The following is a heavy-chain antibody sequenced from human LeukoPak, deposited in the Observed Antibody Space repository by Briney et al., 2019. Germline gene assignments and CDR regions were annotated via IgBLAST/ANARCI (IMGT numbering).Heavy chain of an antibody. D-gene: IGHD2-15*01. CDR3: ARGPKVWWFREVDN. Sequence: ASVKVSCKASGHSFSNFDINWVRQATGHGLEWMGWVNLNSGNTGYAARFQGRVTMTRNTSTTTAYMGLSSLRPEDTAVYYCARGPKVWWFREVDNWGQGSMVTVSS. CDR2: VNLNSGNT. CDR1: GHSFSNFD. V-gene: IGHV1-8*01. J-gene: IGHJ4*01.